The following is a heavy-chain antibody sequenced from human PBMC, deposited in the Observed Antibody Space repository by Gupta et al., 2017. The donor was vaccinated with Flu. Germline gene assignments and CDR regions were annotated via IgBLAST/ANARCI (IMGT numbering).Heavy chain of an antibody. V-gene: IGHV3-23*01. CDR2: ISDSGTDS. Sequence: EVQLLESGGGLVQPGGSLRLSCAASGFTFSSYAMGWVRQAPGKGLEWVSAISDSGTDSYYADSVKGRFTISRDNSKSTLFLQMISLRAEDTAVYYCATEAGQWLITGNHFDYWGQGTLVTVSS. D-gene: IGHD6-19*01. J-gene: IGHJ4*02. CDR1: GFTFSSYA. CDR3: ATEAGQWLITGNHFDY.